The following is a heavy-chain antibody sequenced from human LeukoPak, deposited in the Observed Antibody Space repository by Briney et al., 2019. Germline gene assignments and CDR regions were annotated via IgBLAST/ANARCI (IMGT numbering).Heavy chain of an antibody. CDR1: GGSISSGGYY. J-gene: IGHJ4*02. Sequence: SQTLSLTCTVSGGSISSGGYYWSWIRQHPGKGLEWIGYIYYSGSTYYNPSLKSRVTISVDTSKNQFSLKLSSVTAADKAVYYCARVGVNDSSGYHIVYFDYWGQGTLVTVSS. V-gene: IGHV4-31*03. CDR3: ARVGVNDSSGYHIVYFDY. D-gene: IGHD3-22*01. CDR2: IYYSGST.